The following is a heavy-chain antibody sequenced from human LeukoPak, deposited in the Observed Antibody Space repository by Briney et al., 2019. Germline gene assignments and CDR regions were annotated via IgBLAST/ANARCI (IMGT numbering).Heavy chain of an antibody. CDR2: TSNSDYP. D-gene: IGHD2-15*01. J-gene: IGHJ6*02. Sequence: SETLSLTCTVSGASIRTSEDHWTWIRQHPGKGLEWIGYTSNSDYPDSNPSLKNRVTISLDTSKNQFSLKLSSVTAADTAVYYCARSALRSRGGYYYYGMDVWGQGTTVTVSS. CDR1: GASIRTSEDH. CDR3: ARSALRSRGGYYYYGMDV. V-gene: IGHV4-31*03.